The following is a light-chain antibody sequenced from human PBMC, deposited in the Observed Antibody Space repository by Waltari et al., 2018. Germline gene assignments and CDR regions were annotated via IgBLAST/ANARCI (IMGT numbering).Light chain of an antibody. CDR1: QAINNW. J-gene: IGKJ4*01. CDR2: GVS. Sequence: DIQMTQSPSSVSASVGARVTIACRASQAINNWLVWYQQKPGKPPRLLLNGVSSLASGVPSRFSGSGSGTDCTLTISSLQPEDFATYYCQQPYSLPLTFGGGTKVEI. CDR3: QQPYSLPLT. V-gene: IGKV1-12*01.